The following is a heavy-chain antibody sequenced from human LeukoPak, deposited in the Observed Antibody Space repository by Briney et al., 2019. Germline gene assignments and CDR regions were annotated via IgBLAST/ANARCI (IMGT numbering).Heavy chain of an antibody. CDR3: ARETRRGTNFDY. Sequence: GGSLRLSCAASGFTFSDYSMNWVRQAQGKGLEWVSFISSSSSTIYYADSVKGRFTISRDNAQNSVYLQMNSLRAEDTAVYYCARETRRGTNFDYWGQGTQVTVSS. J-gene: IGHJ4*02. V-gene: IGHV3-48*01. CDR1: GFTFSDYS. CDR2: ISSSSSTI.